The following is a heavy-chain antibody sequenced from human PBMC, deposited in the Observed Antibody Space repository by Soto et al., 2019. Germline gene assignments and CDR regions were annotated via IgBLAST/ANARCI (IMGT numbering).Heavy chain of an antibody. Sequence: SETLSLTCAVYGGSFRGYYWSWIRQPPGKGLEWIGEINHSGSTNYNPSLKSRVTISVDTSKNQFSLKLSSVTAADTAVYYCARDKGDYGFDNWFDPWGQGTLVTVSS. CDR3: ARDKGDYGFDNWFDP. CDR2: INHSGST. CDR1: GGSFRGYY. D-gene: IGHD4-17*01. V-gene: IGHV4-34*01. J-gene: IGHJ5*02.